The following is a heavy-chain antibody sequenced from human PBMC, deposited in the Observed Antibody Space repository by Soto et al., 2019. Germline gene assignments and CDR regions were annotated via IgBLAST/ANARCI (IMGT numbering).Heavy chain of an antibody. J-gene: IGHJ6*03. D-gene: IGHD2-15*01. CDR3: ERAGSYRGYMDV. V-gene: IGHV4-31*03. CDR1: GGSISSGGHY. CDR2: IYYIGNT. Sequence: QVQLQESGPGLVKPSQTLSLTCSVSGGSISSGGHYWSWIRQHPGKGLEWIGYIYYIGNTYYNPSLKSRVTISVDTSNNQFSLKLSSVTAADTAVYYCERAGSYRGYMDVWGKGTTFTVSS.